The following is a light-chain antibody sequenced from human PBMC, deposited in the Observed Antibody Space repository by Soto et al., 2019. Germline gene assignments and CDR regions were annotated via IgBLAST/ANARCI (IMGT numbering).Light chain of an antibody. CDR2: GAS. J-gene: IGKJ4*01. CDR1: QSVSRSY. V-gene: IGKV3-20*01. Sequence: EIVLTQSPGTLSLSPGERATLSCRASQSVSRSYLAGYQQKSGQAPRLLIYGASSRAAGIPDRFSGSGSGTDFTLTISRLEPDDFAVYYCQKYGSSPLTFGGGTMVQIK. CDR3: QKYGSSPLT.